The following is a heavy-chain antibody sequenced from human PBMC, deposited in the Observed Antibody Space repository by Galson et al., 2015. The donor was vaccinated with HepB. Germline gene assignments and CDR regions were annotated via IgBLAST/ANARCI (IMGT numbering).Heavy chain of an antibody. Sequence: SLRLSCAAAGFTLDTYAMSWVRQAPGKGLEWVAAINGRGDGTYFADAVKGRLIISRDNSRNRMYLQMNSLRDEDTALYYCAKGSGGLFGVRTYYYYMDAWGKGTAVTVSS. CDR1: GFTLDTYA. D-gene: IGHD3-10*02. J-gene: IGHJ6*03. CDR3: AKGSGGLFGVRTYYYYMDA. V-gene: IGHV3-23*01. CDR2: INGRGDGT.